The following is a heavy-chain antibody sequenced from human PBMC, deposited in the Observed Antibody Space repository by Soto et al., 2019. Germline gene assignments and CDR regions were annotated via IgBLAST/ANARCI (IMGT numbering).Heavy chain of an antibody. J-gene: IGHJ6*02. D-gene: IGHD3-10*01. Sequence: PSETLSLTCFVSGGSVTSHHWSWIRQFPGQGVEWIAYTSYTGNTNYNPSLQSRVTISVDTSKNQFSLKLTSVTAADTAVYYCARLDIAGSYYKLYYYGMDVWGQGTTVTVSS. CDR2: TSYTGNT. CDR3: ARLDIAGSYYKLYYYGMDV. V-gene: IGHV4-59*08. CDR1: GGSVTSHH.